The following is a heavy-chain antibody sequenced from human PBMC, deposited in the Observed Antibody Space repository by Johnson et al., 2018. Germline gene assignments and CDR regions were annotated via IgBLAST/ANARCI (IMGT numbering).Heavy chain of an antibody. CDR2: INSNGGGT. V-gene: IGHV3-64*01. CDR3: AGVGYTYGYLCDAFDV. D-gene: IGHD5-18*01. J-gene: IGHJ3*01. CDR1: GFTFSNYA. Sequence: VQLVESGGGLVQPGGSLRLSCAASGFTFSNYAMHWVRQTPGKGLEYVSAINSNGGGTYYANSVKGRFTISRDNFKNTRFLESDSLRPEDMAVYYSAGVGYTYGYLCDAFDVWAQGTMVTVSS.